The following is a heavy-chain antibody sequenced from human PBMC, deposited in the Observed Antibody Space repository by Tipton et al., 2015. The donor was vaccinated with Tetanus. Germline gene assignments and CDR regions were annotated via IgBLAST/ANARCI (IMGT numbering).Heavy chain of an antibody. V-gene: IGHV3-33*01. CDR1: GFIFSSYG. CDR2: SWYDGTDK. D-gene: IGHD2-15*01. Sequence: SLRLSCAASGFIFSSYGIHWVRQAPGKGLEWVAVSWYDGTDKYYADSVKGRFTTSRDNSKNTLYLQMNSLRAEDTAVYYCAREADCSGGSCFSGDFDNWSQGTQVTVSS. CDR3: AREADCSGGSCFSGDFDN. J-gene: IGHJ4*02.